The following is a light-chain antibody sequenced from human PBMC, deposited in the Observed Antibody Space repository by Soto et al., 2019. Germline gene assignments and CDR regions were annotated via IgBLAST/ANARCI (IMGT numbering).Light chain of an antibody. CDR2: DAS. CDR1: QSVSSY. CDR3: QQRSNWPIT. Sequence: EIVLTQSPATLSLSPGERATLSCRASQSVSSYLAWYQQKPGQAPRLLIYDASNRATGIPARFSGSGSGTDFTLTISRLEPEDFAVYYCQQRSNWPITFGQETRLEIK. V-gene: IGKV3-11*01. J-gene: IGKJ5*01.